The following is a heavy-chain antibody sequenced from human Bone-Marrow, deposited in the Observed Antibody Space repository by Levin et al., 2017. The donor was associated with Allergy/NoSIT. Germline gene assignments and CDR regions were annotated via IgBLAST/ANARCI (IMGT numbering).Heavy chain of an antibody. D-gene: IGHD4-17*01. CDR3: VKEPRPLRGADY. J-gene: IGHJ4*02. CDR2: ISSVGNT. Sequence: GESLKISCAVSGFIVSSYAMSWVRQAPGGRLEWVSAISSVGNTFYRDSLKGRLTISRDNSKNTVFLQMNSLTAEDTAVYYCVKEPRPLRGADYWGQGTLVTVSS. V-gene: IGHV3-23*01. CDR1: GFIVSSYA.